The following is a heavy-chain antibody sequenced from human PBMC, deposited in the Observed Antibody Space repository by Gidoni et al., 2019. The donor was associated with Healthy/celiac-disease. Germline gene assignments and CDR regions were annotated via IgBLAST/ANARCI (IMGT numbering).Heavy chain of an antibody. CDR3: ARDSPLGMEPVYYYYYGMDV. D-gene: IGHD1-26*01. V-gene: IGHV4-39*07. Sequence: QLQLQESGPGLVKPSETLSLTCTVSGGSISSSSYYWGWIRQPPGKGLEWIGSIYYSGSTYYNPSLKSRVTISVDTSKNQFSLKLSSVTAADTAVYYCARDSPLGMEPVYYYYYGMDVWGQGTTVTVSS. CDR2: IYYSGST. CDR1: GGSISSSSYY. J-gene: IGHJ6*02.